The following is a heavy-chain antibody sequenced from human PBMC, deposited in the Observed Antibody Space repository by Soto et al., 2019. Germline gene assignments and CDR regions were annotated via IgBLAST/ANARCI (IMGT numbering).Heavy chain of an antibody. J-gene: IGHJ4*02. CDR3: ARARLEWLSPFDY. CDR1: GGSISSGAYY. V-gene: IGHV4-31*03. D-gene: IGHD3-3*01. Sequence: QVQLQESGPGLVKPSQTLSLTCSVSGGSISSGAYYWSWIRQHPGKGLEWIGYLYYSGSTYYNPSLQSRVSISADTSKNQVSLKLSSVTAADTAVYYCARARLEWLSPFDYWGQGTLVTVSS. CDR2: LYYSGST.